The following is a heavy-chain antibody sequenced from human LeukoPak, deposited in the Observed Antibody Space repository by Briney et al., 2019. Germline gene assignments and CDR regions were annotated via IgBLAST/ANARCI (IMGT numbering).Heavy chain of an antibody. CDR2: ISWNSGSI. D-gene: IGHD2-15*01. CDR1: GFTFDDYA. J-gene: IGHJ4*02. Sequence: GGSLRLSCAASGFTFDDYAMHWVLQAPGKGLEWVSGISWNSGSIGYADSVKGRFTISRDNAKNSLYLQMNSLRAEDTALYYCAKDIFGGRVRVVAASVFDYWGQGTLVTVSS. V-gene: IGHV3-9*01. CDR3: AKDIFGGRVRVVAASVFDY.